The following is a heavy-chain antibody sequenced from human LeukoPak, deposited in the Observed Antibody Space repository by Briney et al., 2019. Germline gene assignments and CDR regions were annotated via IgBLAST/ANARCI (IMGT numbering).Heavy chain of an antibody. J-gene: IGHJ4*02. Sequence: GGSLRLSCAASGFTFSSYSMNWVRQAPGKGLEWVSSINSSSYIYYADSVKGRFTISRDNAKNSLYLQMNSLRAEDTAVYYCAKEARYSSSWYFLGYWGQGTLVTDSS. CDR1: GFTFSSYS. D-gene: IGHD6-13*01. CDR2: INSSSYI. V-gene: IGHV3-21*01. CDR3: AKEARYSSSWYFLGY.